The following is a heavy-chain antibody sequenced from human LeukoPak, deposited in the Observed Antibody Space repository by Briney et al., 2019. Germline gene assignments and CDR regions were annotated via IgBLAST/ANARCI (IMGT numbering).Heavy chain of an antibody. CDR2: INSDGSNT. CDR1: GFTSSSYW. V-gene: IGHV3-74*01. CDR3: ARETGSAVGSTDFDY. J-gene: IGHJ4*02. D-gene: IGHD4-17*01. Sequence: GGSLRLSCAASGFTSSSYWMHWVRQAPGKGLVWVSRINSDGSNTNYADSVKGRSTISRDNAKNTVYLQMNSLRAEDTAVYYCARETGSAVGSTDFDYWGQGTLVTVSS.